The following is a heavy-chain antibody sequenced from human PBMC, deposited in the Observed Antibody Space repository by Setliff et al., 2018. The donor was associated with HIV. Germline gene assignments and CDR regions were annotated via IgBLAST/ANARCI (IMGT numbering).Heavy chain of an antibody. CDR2: IDSNNGNR. CDR1: GYSLSTYA. Sequence: ASVKVSCKASGYSLSTYAISWVRRAPGQGLEWMGWIDSNNGNRNFAQKFRGRVTMTTDISTNTAYMEVRSLSFDDTAVYYCVRLTADRTNYYYYMNVWGKGTTVTVSS. V-gene: IGHV1-18*01. D-gene: IGHD2-8*01. CDR3: VRLTADRTNYYYYMNV. J-gene: IGHJ6*03.